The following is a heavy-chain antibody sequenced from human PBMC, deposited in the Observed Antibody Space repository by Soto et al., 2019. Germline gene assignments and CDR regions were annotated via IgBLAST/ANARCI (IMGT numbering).Heavy chain of an antibody. CDR3: ARESGDWPLNWFDP. J-gene: IGHJ5*02. CDR2: ITSDGKSK. Sequence: GCLRLSCAASGFDFSSHWMNWVRQRPAEGLVWVSRITSDGKSKAYAESVKGRFAISRDDAKNTLYLQMNGLTAEETAVYYCARESGDWPLNWFDPWGQGTLVPAPQ. D-gene: IGHD2-21*02. CDR1: GFDFSSHW. V-gene: IGHV3-74*01.